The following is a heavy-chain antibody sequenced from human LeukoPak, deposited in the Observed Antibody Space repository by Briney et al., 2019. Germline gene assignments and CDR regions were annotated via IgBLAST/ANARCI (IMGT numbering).Heavy chain of an antibody. CDR3: ARGYSSSSGFHFDY. D-gene: IGHD6-6*01. Sequence: PGGSLRLSCAASGFTFSSYSMNWVRQAPGKGLEWVSYISSGSSTIYYADSVKGRFTISRDNAKNSLYLQMNSLRAEDTAVYYCARGYSSSSGFHFDYWGQGTLVTVSS. V-gene: IGHV3-48*01. J-gene: IGHJ4*02. CDR2: ISSGSSTI. CDR1: GFTFSSYS.